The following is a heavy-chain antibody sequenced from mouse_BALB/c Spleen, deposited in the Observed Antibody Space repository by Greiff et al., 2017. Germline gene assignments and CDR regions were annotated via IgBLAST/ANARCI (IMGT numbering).Heavy chain of an antibody. J-gene: IGHJ3*01. CDR1: GFTFSSYG. CDR2: INSNGGST. Sequence: EVQLVESGGGLVQPGGSLKLSCAASGFTFSSYGMSWVRQTPDKRLELVATINSNGGSTYYPDSVKGRFTISRDNAKNTLYLQMSSLKSEDTAMYYCARGRGYGYDAEAWFAYWGQGTLVTVSA. V-gene: IGHV5-6-3*01. CDR3: ARGRGYGYDAEAWFAY. D-gene: IGHD2-14*01.